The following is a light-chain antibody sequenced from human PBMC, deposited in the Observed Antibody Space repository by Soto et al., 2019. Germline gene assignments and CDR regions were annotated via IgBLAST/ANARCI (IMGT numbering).Light chain of an antibody. CDR2: EVS. Sequence: QSVLTQPASVSGSPGQSITISCTGTSSDVGGYNYVSWSQQHPGKAPQLMIYEVSNRPSGVSNLFSGSKSGNTASLTISGLQAEDEADYYCSSYTSSSTYVFGTGTKVTVL. J-gene: IGLJ1*01. CDR1: SSDVGGYNY. CDR3: SSYTSSSTYV. V-gene: IGLV2-14*01.